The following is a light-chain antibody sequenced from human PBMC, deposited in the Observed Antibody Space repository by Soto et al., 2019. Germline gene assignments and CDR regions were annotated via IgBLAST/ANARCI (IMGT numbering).Light chain of an antibody. V-gene: IGKV3-20*01. Sequence: EIVLTQSPATLSLSPGERATLSCRASQSVSSYLAWYQQKPGQAPRLLIYGTSDRATGTPDRFSGSGSGTDFTLTISRLEPEDSAVYYCQQFDDSVTFGKGHDWRL. J-gene: IGKJ5*01. CDR1: QSVSSY. CDR3: QQFDDSVT. CDR2: GTS.